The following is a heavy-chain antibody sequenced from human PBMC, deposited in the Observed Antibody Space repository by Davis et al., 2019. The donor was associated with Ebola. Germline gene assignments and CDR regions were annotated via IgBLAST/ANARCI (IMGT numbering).Heavy chain of an antibody. V-gene: IGHV3-30*02. Sequence: GESLKISCAASGFTFSSYGMNWVRQAPGKGLEWVAFIRFDGSSKYYSDSVKGRFTISRDNSRNTLFLQMTSLRADDTAVYYCAKTETGGYSYDAFDIWGQGTMVTVSS. J-gene: IGHJ3*02. D-gene: IGHD2-21*02. CDR2: IRFDGSSK. CDR3: AKTETGGYSYDAFDI. CDR1: GFTFSSYG.